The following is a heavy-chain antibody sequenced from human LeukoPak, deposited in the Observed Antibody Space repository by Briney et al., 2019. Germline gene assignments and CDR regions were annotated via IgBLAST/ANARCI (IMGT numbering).Heavy chain of an antibody. D-gene: IGHD3-10*01. CDR2: ISSSSGCI. CDR1: GFTFSSYS. Sequence: GGSLRLSCAASGFTFSSYSMNWVRQAPGKGLEWVSSISSSSGCIYYADSVKGRFTISRDNSKSTLYLQMNSLRAEDAAVYYCARDRGFGEPHDYWGQGTLVTVSS. CDR3: ARDRGFGEPHDY. J-gene: IGHJ4*02. V-gene: IGHV3-21*01.